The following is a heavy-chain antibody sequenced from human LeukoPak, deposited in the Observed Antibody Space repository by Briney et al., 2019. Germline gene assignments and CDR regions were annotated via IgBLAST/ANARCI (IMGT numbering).Heavy chain of an antibody. CDR1: GFTFSSYS. V-gene: IGHV3-21*01. Sequence: GGSLGLSCAASGFTFSSYSMNWVRQAPGKGLEWVSSISSSSSYIYYADSVKGRFTISRDNAKNSLYLQMNSLRAEDTAVYYCARDLSYSSPSLGYWGQGTLVTVSS. CDR3: ARDLSYSSPSLGY. D-gene: IGHD6-13*01. CDR2: ISSSSSYI. J-gene: IGHJ4*02.